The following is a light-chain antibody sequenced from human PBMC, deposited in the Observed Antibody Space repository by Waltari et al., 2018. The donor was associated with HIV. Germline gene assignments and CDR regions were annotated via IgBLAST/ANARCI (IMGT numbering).Light chain of an antibody. CDR1: QSVSSSY. V-gene: IGKV3-20*01. J-gene: IGKJ4*01. Sequence: EIVLTQSPGTLSLSPGERATLSCRASQSVSSSYLVWYQQKPGQAPRLLIYGASSRATGIPDRFSGSGSGTDFTLTLSRLEPEDFAVYYCQHYGSSPGLTFGGGTKVEIK. CDR3: QHYGSSPGLT. CDR2: GAS.